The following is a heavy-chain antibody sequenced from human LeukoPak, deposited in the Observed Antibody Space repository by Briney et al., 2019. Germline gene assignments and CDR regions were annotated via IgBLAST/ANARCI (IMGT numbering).Heavy chain of an antibody. V-gene: IGHV3-23*01. CDR1: GFTFSSYA. D-gene: IGHD5-12*01. J-gene: IGHJ4*02. CDR2: ISGSGGST. CDR3: AKEAWLTGWNYYFDY. Sequence: GGSLRLSCAASGFTFSSYAMSWVRQAPGKGLEWVSAISGSGGSTYYPDPVKGRFTISRDNSKNTLYLQMNSLRAEDTAVYYCAKEAWLTGWNYYFDYWGQGTLVTVSS.